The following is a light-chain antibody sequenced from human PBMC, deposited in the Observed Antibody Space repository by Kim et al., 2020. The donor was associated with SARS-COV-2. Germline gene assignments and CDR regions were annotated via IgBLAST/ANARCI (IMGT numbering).Light chain of an antibody. CDR2: DAS. CDR3: QQFGSSPLYS. V-gene: IGKV3-20*01. J-gene: IGKJ2*03. CDR1: QSVVSNK. Sequence: SAGARATLSCRGSQSVVSNKLAWYQQKPGQAPRLLMYDASSRATGIPDRFSGSGSGTDFTLTIIRLEPEDFAVYYCQQFGSSPLYSFGQGTKLEI.